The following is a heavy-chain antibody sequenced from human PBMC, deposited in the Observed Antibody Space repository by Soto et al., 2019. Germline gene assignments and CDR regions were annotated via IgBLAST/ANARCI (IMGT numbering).Heavy chain of an antibody. Sequence: EVQLVESGEGLVQPGGSLRLSCAASGFTFSSYAMHWVRQAPGKGLEYVSAISSNGGSTYYADSVKGRFTISRDNSKNTLYLQMGSLRAEEMAVYYCARDARSDGLFWDWYFALWGRGTLVTVSS. CDR2: ISSNGGST. CDR1: GFTFSSYA. D-gene: IGHD3-16*01. CDR3: ARDARSDGLFWDWYFAL. J-gene: IGHJ2*01. V-gene: IGHV3-64*02.